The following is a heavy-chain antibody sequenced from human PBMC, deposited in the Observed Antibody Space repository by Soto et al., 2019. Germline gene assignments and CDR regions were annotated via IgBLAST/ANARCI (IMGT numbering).Heavy chain of an antibody. J-gene: IGHJ5*01. CDR2: IYYSRTT. CDR3: VRTLTSGRQDS. Sequence: QVQLQESGPGLVKPSETLSLTCTVSGDSLSGHYWSWIRQSPSKGLEWIAYIYYSRTTNYNPSLRSRVTISLDTSTNQFSLRLSSVTAADTAVYYCVRTLTSGRQDSWGQGTLVTVAS. D-gene: IGHD3-10*01. V-gene: IGHV4-59*11. CDR1: GDSLSGHY.